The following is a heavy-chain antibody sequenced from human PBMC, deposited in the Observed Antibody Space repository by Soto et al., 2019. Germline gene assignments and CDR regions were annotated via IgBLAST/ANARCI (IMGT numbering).Heavy chain of an antibody. V-gene: IGHV1-18*01. J-gene: IGHJ3*02. D-gene: IGHD2-2*01. Sequence: ASVKVSFKASGYTFTSYGISWVRQAPGQGLEWMGWISAYNGNTNYAQKLQGRVTMTTDTSTSTAYMELRSLRSDDTAVYYCARSDIVVVPAAYPDAFDIWGQGTMVTV. CDR3: ARSDIVVVPAAYPDAFDI. CDR2: ISAYNGNT. CDR1: GYTFTSYG.